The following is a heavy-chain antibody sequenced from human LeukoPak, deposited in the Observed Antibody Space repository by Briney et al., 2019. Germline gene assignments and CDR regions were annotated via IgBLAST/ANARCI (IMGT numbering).Heavy chain of an antibody. Sequence: SETLSLTCTVSGYSISSGYYWSWIRQPPGKGPGGSGSIDHSGSTYYNPSLKSRVTISVDTSKNQFSLKLSSVTAADTAVYYYARGAKAAALFRFFDPWGQGTLVTVSS. V-gene: IGHV4-38-2*02. J-gene: IGHJ5*02. CDR2: IDHSGST. CDR1: GYSISSGYY. D-gene: IGHD2-2*01. CDR3: ARGAKAAALFRFFDP.